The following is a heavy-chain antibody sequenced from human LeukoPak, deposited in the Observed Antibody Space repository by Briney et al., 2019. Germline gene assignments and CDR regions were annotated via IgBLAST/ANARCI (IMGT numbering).Heavy chain of an antibody. V-gene: IGHV4-39*01. D-gene: IGHD2-15*01. CDR1: GGSISSSSYY. CDR2: IYYSGST. Sequence: PSETLSLTCTVSGGSISSSSYYWGWIRQPPGKGLEWIGSIYYSGSTYYNPSLKSRVTISVDTSKNQFSLKLSSVTAADTAVYYCASTFEGYCSGGSCLISESVDYWGQGTLVTVSS. CDR3: ASTFEGYCSGGSCLISESVDY. J-gene: IGHJ4*02.